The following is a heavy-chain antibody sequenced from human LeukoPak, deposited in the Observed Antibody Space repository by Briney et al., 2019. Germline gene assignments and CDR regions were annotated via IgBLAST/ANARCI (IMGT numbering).Heavy chain of an antibody. J-gene: IGHJ4*02. D-gene: IGHD3-10*01. V-gene: IGHV1-2*02. CDR3: ARVLAAGKYYYGSGRRYYFDY. CDR2: INPNSGGT. CDR1: GYTFTGYY. Sequence: ASVKVSCKASGYTFTGYYMHWVRQAPGQGLEWMGWINPNSGGTNYAQKFQGRVTMTRDTSISTAYMELSRLRSDDTAVYYCARVLAAGKYYYGSGRRYYFDYWGQGTLVTVSS.